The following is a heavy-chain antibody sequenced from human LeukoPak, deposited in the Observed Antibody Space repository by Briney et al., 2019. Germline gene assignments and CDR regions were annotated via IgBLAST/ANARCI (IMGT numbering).Heavy chain of an antibody. CDR1: GYTFTSYG. CDR2: ISAYNGNT. CDR3: ARDPVHCSSTSCPPSDY. J-gene: IGHJ4*02. D-gene: IGHD2-2*01. V-gene: IGHV1-18*01. Sequence: ASVKVSCKASGYTFTSYGISWVQQAPGQGLEWMGWISAYNGNTNYAQKLQGRVTMTTDTSTSTAYMELRSLRSDDTAVYYCARDPVHCSSTSCPPSDYWGQGTLVTVSS.